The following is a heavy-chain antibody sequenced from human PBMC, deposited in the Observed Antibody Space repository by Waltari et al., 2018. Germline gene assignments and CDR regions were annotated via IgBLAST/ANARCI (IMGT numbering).Heavy chain of an antibody. CDR1: GVSITSNRHY. CDR2: VSYRVTT. J-gene: IGHJ3*01. V-gene: IGHV4-39*01. Sequence: QLQLQESGPRLVRPSETLSLICRVSGVSITSNRHYWAWIRQSPGQGLEWIGTVSYRVTTYTSPSLKSRVSVSRDTSKNQVSLILGSVTAADMAVYYCATYIGASVGTAAFDVWGQGTMVTVSS. D-gene: IGHD5-12*01. CDR3: ATYIGASVGTAAFDV.